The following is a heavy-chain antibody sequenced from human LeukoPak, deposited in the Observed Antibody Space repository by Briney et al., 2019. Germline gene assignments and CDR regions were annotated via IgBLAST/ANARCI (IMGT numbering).Heavy chain of an antibody. J-gene: IGHJ4*02. CDR2: ISSSSSYI. Sequence: PGGSLRLSCAASGFTFSSYSMNWARQAPGKGLEWVSSISSSSSYIYYADSVKGRFTISRDNAKNSLYLQMNSLRAEDTAVYYCARVGINYYGSGSYFDYWGQGTLVTVSS. CDR1: GFTFSSYS. V-gene: IGHV3-21*01. D-gene: IGHD3-10*01. CDR3: ARVGINYYGSGSYFDY.